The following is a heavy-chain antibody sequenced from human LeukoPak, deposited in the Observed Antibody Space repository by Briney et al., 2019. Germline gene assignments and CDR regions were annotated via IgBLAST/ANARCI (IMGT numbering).Heavy chain of an antibody. V-gene: IGHV1-8*03. D-gene: IGHD2-21*02. J-gene: IGHJ6*03. CDR2: MNPNRGNT. CDR1: GYTFTSYD. CDR3: ARGPDCGGDCYPSYYYYYMDV. Sequence: ASVKVSCKASGYTFTSYDINWVRQAPGPGLEWMGWMNPNRGNTGYAQKFQGRVTITRNTPISTAYMELSSLRSEDTAVYYCARGPDCGGDCYPSYYYYYMDVWGKGTTVTVSS.